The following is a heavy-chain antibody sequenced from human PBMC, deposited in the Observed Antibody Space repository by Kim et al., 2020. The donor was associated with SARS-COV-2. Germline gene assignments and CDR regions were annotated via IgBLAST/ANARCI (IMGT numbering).Heavy chain of an antibody. D-gene: IGHD3-9*01. CDR1: GFTFDDYA. CDR2: ISWNSGSI. CDR3: AKDRDYDILTPSRFDP. V-gene: IGHV3-9*01. J-gene: IGHJ5*02. Sequence: GGSLRLSCAASGFTFDDYAMHWVRQAPGKCLEWVSGISWNSGSIGYADSVKGRFTISRDNAKNSLYLQMNSLRAEDTALYYCAKDRDYDILTPSRFDPWGQGTRVTVSS.